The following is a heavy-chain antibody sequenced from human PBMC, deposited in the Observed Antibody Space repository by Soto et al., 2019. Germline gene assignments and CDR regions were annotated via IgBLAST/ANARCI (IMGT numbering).Heavy chain of an antibody. Sequence: ASVKLCCKASGYTFTSYDSNWVRQATGQGREWMGWMNPNSGNTCYAQKFHGRLTMTRNTSISTAYMELSSLISEDTTEYYCDRGLHHCISTSGYDPKWFDPLSKRTLVTVS. CDR3: DRGLHHCISTSGYDPKWFDP. D-gene: IGHD2-2*01. J-gene: IGHJ5*02. V-gene: IGHV1-8*02. CDR2: MNPNSGNT. CDR1: GYTFTSYD.